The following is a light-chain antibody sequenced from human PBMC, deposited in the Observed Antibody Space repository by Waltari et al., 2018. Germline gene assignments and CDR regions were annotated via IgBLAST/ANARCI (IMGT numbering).Light chain of an antibody. CDR2: GAS. J-gene: IGKJ1*01. V-gene: IGKV3-20*01. Sequence: EIVLTQSPGTLSLSPGERATLSCRASQSISRALAWYQQKPGQAPRLLISGASSRATGIPDRFSGSGSVTDFSLTIGRLEPEDLAVYYCQHYVRLPATFGQGTKVEIK. CDR3: QHYVRLPAT. CDR1: QSISRA.